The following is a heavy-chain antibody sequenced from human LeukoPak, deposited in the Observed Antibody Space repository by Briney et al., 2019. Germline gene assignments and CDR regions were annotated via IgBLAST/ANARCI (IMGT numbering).Heavy chain of an antibody. CDR1: GYTFTSYY. D-gene: IGHD4-17*01. Sequence: ASVKVSCKASGYTFTSYYMHWVRQAPGQGLEWMGWINPNSGDTNYAQKFQGRVTMTRDTSISTVYMELSRLRSDDTAVYFCARDSANGDFDFDFWGQGTLVTVSS. CDR3: ARDSANGDFDFDF. CDR2: INPNSGDT. J-gene: IGHJ4*02. V-gene: IGHV1-2*02.